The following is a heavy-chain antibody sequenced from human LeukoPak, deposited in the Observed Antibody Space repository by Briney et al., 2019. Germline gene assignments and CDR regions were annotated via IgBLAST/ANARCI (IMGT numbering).Heavy chain of an antibody. CDR3: ARDVGYKPDY. CDR1: GFIFSNYA. Sequence: GGSLRLSCAASGFIFSNYAMSWVRQAPGKGLEWVSTISGDAGNTYYADSVKGRFTISRDNAQNTLYLQMSGLRAEDTAVYYCARDVGYKPDYWGQGTLVTVSS. J-gene: IGHJ4*02. D-gene: IGHD5-24*01. V-gene: IGHV3-23*01. CDR2: ISGDAGNT.